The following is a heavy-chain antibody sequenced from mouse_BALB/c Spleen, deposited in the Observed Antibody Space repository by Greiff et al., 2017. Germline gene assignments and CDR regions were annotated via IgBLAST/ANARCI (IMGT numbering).Heavy chain of an antibody. J-gene: IGHJ4*01. CDR2: ISYSGST. D-gene: IGHD2-3*01. V-gene: IGHV3-2*02. CDR1: GYSITSDYA. CDR3: ARYDGYYYAMDY. Sequence: EVQLVESGPGLVKPSQSLSLTCTVTGYSITSDYAWNWIRQFPGNKLEWMGYISYSGSTSYNPSLKSRISIPRDTSKNQFFLQLNSVTTEDTATYYCARYDGYYYAMDYWGQGTSVTVSS.